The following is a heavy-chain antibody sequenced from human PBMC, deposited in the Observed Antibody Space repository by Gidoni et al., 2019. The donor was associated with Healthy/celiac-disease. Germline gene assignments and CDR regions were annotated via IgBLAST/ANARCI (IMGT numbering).Heavy chain of an antibody. CDR1: GYTFTSYY. J-gene: IGHJ4*02. CDR2: INPRGGST. V-gene: IGHV1-46*03. CDR3: ARDNRLPGDY. Sequence: QVQLVQSGAEVKKPGASVKVSCKAYGYTFTSYYIHLVRQAPGQGLEWMGIINPRGGSTSYAQKFQGRVTMTRDTSTSTVYMELSSLRSEDTAVYYCARDNRLPGDYWGQGTLVTVSS. D-gene: IGHD6-25*01.